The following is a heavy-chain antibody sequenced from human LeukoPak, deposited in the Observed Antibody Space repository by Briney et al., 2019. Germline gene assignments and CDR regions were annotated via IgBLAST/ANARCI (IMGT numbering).Heavy chain of an antibody. D-gene: IGHD3-22*01. CDR2: INSDGSST. V-gene: IGHV3-74*01. CDR3: GRDGYYYDSSGYVNY. CDR1: GFTFSSYW. J-gene: IGHJ4*02. Sequence: GGSLRLCCAASGFTFSSYWMHWVRQAPGKGLVWVARINSDGSSTSYADSVKGRFTISRDNAKNTLYLQMNSLRVEDTAVYFCGRDGYYYDSSGYVNYWGQGTLVTVSS.